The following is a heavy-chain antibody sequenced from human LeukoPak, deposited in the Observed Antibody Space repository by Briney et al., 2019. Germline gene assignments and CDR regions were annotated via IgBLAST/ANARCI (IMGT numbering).Heavy chain of an antibody. Sequence: PGGSLRLSCAASGFTFSSYAMSWVRQAPGKGLEWVAVISYDGSNKYYADSVKGRFTISRDNSKNTLYLQMNSLRAEDTAVYYCARSYDASSGYYGLDYWGQGTLVTVSS. D-gene: IGHD3-22*01. CDR2: ISYDGSNK. J-gene: IGHJ4*02. CDR1: GFTFSSYA. V-gene: IGHV3-30*04. CDR3: ARSYDASSGYYGLDY.